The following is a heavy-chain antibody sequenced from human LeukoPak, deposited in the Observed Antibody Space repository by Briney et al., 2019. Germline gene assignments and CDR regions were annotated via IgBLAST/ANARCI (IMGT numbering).Heavy chain of an antibody. CDR2: IYHSGST. CDR3: ARAGVEQDILTGYPTDAFDI. D-gene: IGHD3-9*01. CDR1: GGSISSGGYS. Sequence: PSETLSLTCAVSGGSISSGGYSWSWIRQPPGKGLEWIGYIYHSGSTYYNPSLKSRVTISVDRSKNQFSLKLSSVTAADTAVYYCARAGVEQDILTGYPTDAFDIWGQGTMVTVSS. J-gene: IGHJ3*02. V-gene: IGHV4-30-2*01.